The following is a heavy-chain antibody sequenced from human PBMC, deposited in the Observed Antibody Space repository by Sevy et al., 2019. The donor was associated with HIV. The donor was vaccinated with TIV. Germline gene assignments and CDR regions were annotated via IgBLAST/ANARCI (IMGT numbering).Heavy chain of an antibody. CDR2: IYSGGST. CDR1: GFTVSSNY. J-gene: IGHJ4*02. Sequence: GGSLRLSCAASGFTVSSNYMSWVRQAPGKGLEWVSVIYSGGSTYYADSVKGRFTISRDNSKNKLYLQMNSLRAEDTAVYYCARAADYGDYYDSWGQGTLVTVSS. V-gene: IGHV3-53*01. D-gene: IGHD3-10*01. CDR3: ARAADYGDYYDS.